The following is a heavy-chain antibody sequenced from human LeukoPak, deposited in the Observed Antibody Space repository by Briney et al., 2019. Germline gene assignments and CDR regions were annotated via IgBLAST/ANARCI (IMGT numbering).Heavy chain of an antibody. Sequence: PSETLSLTCTVSGGSISSYYWSWIRQPPGKGLEWIGYIYYSGSTNYNPSLKSRVTISVDTSKNQFSLKLSSVTAADTAVYYCARLPSPAGDQTPSYAFDIWGQGTMVTVSS. CDR2: IYYSGST. CDR1: GGSISSYY. V-gene: IGHV4-59*08. J-gene: IGHJ3*02. CDR3: ARLPSPAGDQTPSYAFDI. D-gene: IGHD2-2*01.